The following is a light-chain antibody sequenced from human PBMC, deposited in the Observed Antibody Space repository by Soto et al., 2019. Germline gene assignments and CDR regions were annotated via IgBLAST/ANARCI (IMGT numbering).Light chain of an antibody. CDR2: GNS. CDR1: SSNIGAHYD. J-gene: IGLJ2*01. V-gene: IGLV1-40*01. CDR3: HSYDNILRESV. Sequence: QSVLTQPPSVSGAPGQRVTISCTGSSSNIGAHYDVHWYQQLPGTAPKLLIYGNSNRPSGVPDRFSGSKSGTSASLAITGLQAEDEGHYYCHSYDNILRESVFGGGTQLTVL.